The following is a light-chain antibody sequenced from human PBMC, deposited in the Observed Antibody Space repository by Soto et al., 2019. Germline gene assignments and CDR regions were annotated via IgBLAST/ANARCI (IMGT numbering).Light chain of an antibody. V-gene: IGLV1-40*01. CDR1: SSNFGATSD. CDR3: QYYDSSLSDYV. CDR2: RTN. Sequence: QSVLTQPPSVSGAPGQRVTISCTGSSSNFGATSDVHWYQQLPGTAPRLLIYRTNIRPPGVPDRFSGSKSGTSASLAISGLQDEDEVDYYCQYYDSSLSDYVFGYGTKLTVL. J-gene: IGLJ1*01.